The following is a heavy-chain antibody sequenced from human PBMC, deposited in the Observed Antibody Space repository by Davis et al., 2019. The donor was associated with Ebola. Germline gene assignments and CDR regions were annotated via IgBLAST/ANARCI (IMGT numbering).Heavy chain of an antibody. CDR2: IYYSGST. CDR3: ARTYDSSRWFDP. J-gene: IGHJ5*02. Sequence: PSETLSLTCAVYSGSFSGYYWNWIRQHPGKGLEWIGYIYYSGSTYYNPSLKSRFTISIDTSKNQFSLKLTSVTAADTAVYYCARTYDSSRWFDPWGQGTLVTVSS. V-gene: IGHV4-31*11. D-gene: IGHD3-22*01. CDR1: SGSFSGYY.